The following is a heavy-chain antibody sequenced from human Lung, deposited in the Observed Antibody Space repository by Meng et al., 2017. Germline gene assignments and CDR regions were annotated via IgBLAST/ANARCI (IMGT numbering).Heavy chain of an antibody. J-gene: IGHJ4*02. CDR2: INHSGST. CDR1: GGSFSDYY. V-gene: IGHV4-34*01. CDR3: ARGPTTMAHDFDY. Sequence: QRWGSGLLTPSETLSLTCVVSGGSFSDYYWSWIRPPPGKGLEWIGEINHSGSTNYNPSLESRATISVDTSQNNLSLKLSSVTAADSAVYYCARGPTTMAHDFDYWGQGTLVTVSS. D-gene: IGHD4-11*01.